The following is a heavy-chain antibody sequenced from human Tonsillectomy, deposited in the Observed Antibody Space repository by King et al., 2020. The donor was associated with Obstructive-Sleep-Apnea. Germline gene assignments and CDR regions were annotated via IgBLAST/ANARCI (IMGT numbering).Heavy chain of an antibody. CDR2: IYHSGST. CDR1: GGSISSGDYY. V-gene: IGHV4-31*03. D-gene: IGHD3-10*01. CDR3: AREGSRFGGGSGRGYFDY. Sequence: VQLQESGPGLVKSSQTLSLTCTVSGGSISSGDYYWSWIRQHPGKGLEWIRYIYHSGSTYYNPSLKSRVTISVDTSKNQFSLKLTSVTVADTAVYYCAREGSRFGGGSGRGYFDYWGQGTLVTVSS. J-gene: IGHJ4*02.